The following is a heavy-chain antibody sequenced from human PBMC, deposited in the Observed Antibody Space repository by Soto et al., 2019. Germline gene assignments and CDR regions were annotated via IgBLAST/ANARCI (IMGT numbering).Heavy chain of an antibody. Sequence: SETLSLTCTVSGGSISSSSYYWGWIRQPPGKGLEWIGSIYYSGSTYYNPSLKRRVTISVDTSKNQFSLKLSSVTAADTAVYYCARLGQLQLENYYYGMDVWGQGTTVTVSS. J-gene: IGHJ6*02. D-gene: IGHD2-2*01. CDR1: GGSISSSSYY. V-gene: IGHV4-39*01. CDR2: IYYSGST. CDR3: ARLGQLQLENYYYGMDV.